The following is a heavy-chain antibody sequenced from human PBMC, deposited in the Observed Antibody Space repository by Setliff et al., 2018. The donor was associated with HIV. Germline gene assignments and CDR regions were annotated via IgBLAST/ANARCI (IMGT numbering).Heavy chain of an antibody. J-gene: IGHJ4*02. Sequence: GGSLRLSCAASGFTFSNYGMHWVRQAPGKGLEWVAAVWDDGGNKYYADSVKGRFTISRDNAKNSLYLQMNSLRAEDTAVYYCARDGRYGVGFDYWGQGTLVTVSS. V-gene: IGHV3-33*01. D-gene: IGHD1-26*01. CDR3: ARDGRYGVGFDY. CDR1: GFTFSNYG. CDR2: VWDDGGNK.